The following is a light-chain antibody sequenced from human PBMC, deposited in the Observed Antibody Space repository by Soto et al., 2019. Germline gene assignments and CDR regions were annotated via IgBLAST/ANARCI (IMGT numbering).Light chain of an antibody. CDR2: DAS. V-gene: IGKV3-11*01. CDR3: QQRSGWPLT. Sequence: EIVLTQSPATLSLSPGERAALSCRASQGVGRFLAWYQQKPGQAPRLLIYDASNRATGIPARFSGSGSGTDFTLAINNLEPEDFAVYYCQQRSGWPLTVGGGTKVEIK. CDR1: QGVGRF. J-gene: IGKJ4*01.